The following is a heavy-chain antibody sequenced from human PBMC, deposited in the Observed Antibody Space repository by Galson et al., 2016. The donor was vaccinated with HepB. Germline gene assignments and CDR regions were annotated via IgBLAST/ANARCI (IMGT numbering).Heavy chain of an antibody. CDR2: IYPGDSDT. V-gene: IGHV5-51*01. D-gene: IGHD5-12*01. J-gene: IGHJ6*02. Sequence: QSGAEVKKPGESLRISCQGSGYSFSTYWIGWVRQMPGKGLEWVGLIYPGDSDTRYSPSFQGQVTISSDKSIRTVYLQWTSLKASDTAMNYCARHGAGYSGYDSASYYYYGMDVWGQGTTVTVSS. CDR3: ARHGAGYSGYDSASYYYYGMDV. CDR1: GYSFSTYW.